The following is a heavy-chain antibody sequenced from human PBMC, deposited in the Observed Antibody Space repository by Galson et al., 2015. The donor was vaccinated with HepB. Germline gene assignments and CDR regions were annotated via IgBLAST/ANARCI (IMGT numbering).Heavy chain of an antibody. V-gene: IGHV4-59*08. CDR2: IYYSGST. D-gene: IGHD1-26*01. J-gene: IGHJ4*02. CDR1: GGSISSYY. Sequence: ETLSLTCTVSGGSISSYYWSWIRQPPGKGLEWIGYIYYSGSTNYNPSLKSRVTISVDTSKNQFSLKLSSVTAADTAVYYCASAIVGATLFDYWGQGTLVTVSS. CDR3: ASAIVGATLFDY.